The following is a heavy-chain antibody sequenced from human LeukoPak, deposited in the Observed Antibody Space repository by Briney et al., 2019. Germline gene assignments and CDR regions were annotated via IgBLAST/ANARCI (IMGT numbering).Heavy chain of an antibody. V-gene: IGHV3-23*01. J-gene: IGHJ6*02. CDR2: ISGNDGSVRTT. CDR1: GFKFSSYA. D-gene: IGHD1-1*01. CDR3: AKAPVTIYYYYYGMDV. Sequence: GGSLRLSCAASGFKFSSYAMSWVRQAPGRGLEWVSAISGNDGSVRTTYYAESVKGRFTISRDNSKNMLYLQVNSLRAEDTAVYYCAKAPVTIYYYYYGMDVWGQGTTVTVSS.